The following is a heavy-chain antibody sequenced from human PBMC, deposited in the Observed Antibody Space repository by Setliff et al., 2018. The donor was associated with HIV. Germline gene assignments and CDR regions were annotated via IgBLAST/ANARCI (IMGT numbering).Heavy chain of an antibody. D-gene: IGHD1-7*01. CDR2: INFGGGT. V-gene: IGHV4-34*01. CDR1: DGSRSGIH. J-gene: IGHJ3*02. CDR3: ARAGNYGAFDGFDI. Sequence: SETLSLTCAVFDGSRSGIHWSWIRQPPGKGLEWIAEINFGGGTNRNPSLKSRVTISVDTSKSHVSLMLRSVTAADTAVYYCARAGNYGAFDGFDIWGQGTMVTVSS.